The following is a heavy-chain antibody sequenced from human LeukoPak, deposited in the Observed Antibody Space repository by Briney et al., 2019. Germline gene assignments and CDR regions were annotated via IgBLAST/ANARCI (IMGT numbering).Heavy chain of an antibody. J-gene: IGHJ4*02. D-gene: IGHD3-3*01. CDR2: INHSGST. V-gene: IGHV4-34*01. Sequence: SETLSLTCAVYGGSSSGYYWSWIRQPPGKGLEWIGEINHSGSTNYNPSLKSRVTISVDTSKNQFSLKLSSVTAADTAVYYCAREFRDYNFWSGYRQSYYFDYWGQGTLVTVSS. CDR1: GGSSSGYY. CDR3: AREFRDYNFWSGYRQSYYFDY.